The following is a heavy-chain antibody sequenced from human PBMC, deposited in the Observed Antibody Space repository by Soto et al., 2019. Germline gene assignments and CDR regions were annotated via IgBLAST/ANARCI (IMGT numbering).Heavy chain of an antibody. CDR2: IWYDGSNK. J-gene: IGHJ6*02. D-gene: IGHD3-3*01. Sequence: QVQLVESGGGVVQPGRSLRLSCAASGFIFSSYGMHWVRQAPGKGLEWVAFIWYDGSNKYYVDSVKGRFTISRDNSKNTVHLQMNSLRAEDTAVYYCARELRFLEWLYDYLHYYGMDVWGQGTTVTVSS. CDR3: ARELRFLEWLYDYLHYYGMDV. CDR1: GFIFSSYG. V-gene: IGHV3-33*01.